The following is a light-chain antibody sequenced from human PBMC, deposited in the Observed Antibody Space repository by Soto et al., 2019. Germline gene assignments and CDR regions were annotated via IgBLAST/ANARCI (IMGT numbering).Light chain of an antibody. Sequence: QSVLTQPASVSGSPGQSITISCTGTNSDLGTYNLVSWYQQHPGKAPKTIIYEVTKRPSGVSKRFSGSKSGNTASLKISGLQAEEEADYYCCSYVGSNIFYVFGTGTKVTVL. J-gene: IGLJ1*01. V-gene: IGLV2-23*02. CDR3: CSYVGSNIFYV. CDR2: EVT. CDR1: NSDLGTYNL.